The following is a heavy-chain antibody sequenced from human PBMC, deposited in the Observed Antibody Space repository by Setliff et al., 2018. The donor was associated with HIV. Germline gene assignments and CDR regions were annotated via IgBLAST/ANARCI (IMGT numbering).Heavy chain of an antibody. Sequence: GGSLRLSCATYGFAFPDFLMHWVRQAPGKGLEWVAVMSLPGSDEYYADSGKGRFTISRDNSNNTLFLEMRSMRDEDTAVYLCANLWELGAWGQGTLVTVSS. CDR2: MSLPGSDE. CDR3: ANLWELGA. V-gene: IGHV3-30*14. D-gene: IGHD3-16*01. CDR1: GFAFPDFL. J-gene: IGHJ5*02.